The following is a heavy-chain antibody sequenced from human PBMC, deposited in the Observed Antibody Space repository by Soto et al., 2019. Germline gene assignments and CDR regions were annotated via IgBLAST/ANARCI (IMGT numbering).Heavy chain of an antibody. CDR2: ISAYNGNT. D-gene: IGHD3-10*01. Sequence: ASVKVSCKASGYTFTSHGISWVRQAPGQGLEWMGWISAYNGNTNYAQKLQGRVTMTTDTSTSTAYMELRSLRSDDTAVYYCASITMVRGVIIALDYWGQGTLVTVSS. V-gene: IGHV1-18*04. J-gene: IGHJ4*02. CDR1: GYTFTSHG. CDR3: ASITMVRGVIIALDY.